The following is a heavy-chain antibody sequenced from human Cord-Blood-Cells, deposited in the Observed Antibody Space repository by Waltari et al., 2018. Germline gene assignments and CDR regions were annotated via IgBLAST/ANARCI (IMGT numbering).Heavy chain of an antibody. CDR1: GGSISSYS. V-gene: IGHV4-4*07. CDR3: ARDRGVAAALNWFDP. D-gene: IGHD6-13*01. Sequence: QVQLQESGPGLVKPSETLSLTCTASGGSISSYSRSWTRQPAGKGLEGIGRIYTSGSTNYNPSLKSRVTMSVDTSKNQFSLKLSSVTAADTAVYYCARDRGVAAALNWFDPWGQGTLVTVSS. J-gene: IGHJ5*02. CDR2: IYTSGST.